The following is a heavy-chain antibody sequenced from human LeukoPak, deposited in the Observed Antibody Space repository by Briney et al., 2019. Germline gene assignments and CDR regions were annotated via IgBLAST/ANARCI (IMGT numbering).Heavy chain of an antibody. Sequence: PGRSLRLSCVGSGFTFGDYAMHWIRQAPGKGLEWVSSISWSGLSIAYGDSAKGRFTISRDNAKNSLFLQMNSLRTEDMALYYCAKDRGSGGDAFDIWGHGTMVTVSS. V-gene: IGHV3-9*03. J-gene: IGHJ3*02. CDR3: AKDRGSGGDAFDI. CDR2: ISWSGLSI. D-gene: IGHD3-10*01. CDR1: GFTFGDYA.